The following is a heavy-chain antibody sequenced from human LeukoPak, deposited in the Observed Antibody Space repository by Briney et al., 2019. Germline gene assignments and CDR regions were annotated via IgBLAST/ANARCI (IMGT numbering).Heavy chain of an antibody. D-gene: IGHD5-12*01. J-gene: IGHJ4*02. Sequence: GSLRLSCAASGFTFSSYAMHWVRQAPGKGLEWVAVISYDGSNKYYADSVKGRFTISRDNSKNTLYLQMNSLRAEDTAVYYCARDVDIVATIIDYWGQGTLVTVSS. V-gene: IGHV3-30-3*01. CDR2: ISYDGSNK. CDR3: ARDVDIVATIIDY. CDR1: GFTFSSYA.